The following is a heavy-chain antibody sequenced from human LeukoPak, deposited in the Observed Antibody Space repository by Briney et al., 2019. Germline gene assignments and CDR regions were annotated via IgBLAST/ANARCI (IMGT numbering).Heavy chain of an antibody. CDR2: ISGSGGST. J-gene: IGHJ4*02. Sequence: GGSLGLSCAASGFTFSSYAMSWVRQAPGKGLEWVSAISGSGGSTYYADSVKGRFTISRDNSKNTLYLQMNSLRAEDTAVYYCAKDLYYYDSSGLTPNFDYWGQGTLVTVSS. CDR3: AKDLYYYDSSGLTPNFDY. CDR1: GFTFSSYA. V-gene: IGHV3-23*01. D-gene: IGHD3-22*01.